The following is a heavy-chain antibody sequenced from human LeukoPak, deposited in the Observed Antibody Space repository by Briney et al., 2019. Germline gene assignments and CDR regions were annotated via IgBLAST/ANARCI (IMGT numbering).Heavy chain of an antibody. CDR1: GGSISSGDYY. J-gene: IGHJ6*04. CDR2: IYYSGST. Sequence: SETLSLTCTVSGGSISSGDYYWSWIRQPPGKGLEWIGYIYYSGSTYYNPSLKCRVTISVDTSKNQFSLKLSSVTAADTAVYYCARGYQLLHNGMDVWGKGTTVTVSS. CDR3: ARGYQLLHNGMDV. V-gene: IGHV4-30-4*01. D-gene: IGHD2-2*01.